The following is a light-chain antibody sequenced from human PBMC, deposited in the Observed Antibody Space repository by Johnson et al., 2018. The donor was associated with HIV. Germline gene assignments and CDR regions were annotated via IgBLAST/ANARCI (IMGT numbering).Light chain of an antibody. J-gene: IGLJ1*01. CDR3: GTWDSSLSANV. CDR1: TSNIGNNY. CDR2: DNN. Sequence: QSVLTQPPSVSAAPGQKVTISCSGSTSNIGNNYVSWYQQLPVTAPKLLIYDNNKRPSGIPDRFSGSTSGTSATLGITGLQTGDEADYYCGTWDSSLSANVFGTGTKVTVL. V-gene: IGLV1-51*01.